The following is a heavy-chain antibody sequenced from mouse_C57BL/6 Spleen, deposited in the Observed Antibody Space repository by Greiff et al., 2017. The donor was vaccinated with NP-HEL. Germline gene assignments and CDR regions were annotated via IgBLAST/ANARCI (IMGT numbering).Heavy chain of an antibody. CDR2: INPNNGGT. CDR1: GYTFTDYN. Sequence: EVQLQQSGPELVKPGASVKIPCKASGYTFTDYNMDWVKQSHGKSLEWIGDINPNNGGTIYNQKFKGKATLTVDKSSSTAYMELRSLTSEDTAVYYCARGTHYYGSSFAYWGQGTLVTVSA. D-gene: IGHD1-1*01. J-gene: IGHJ3*01. CDR3: ARGTHYYGSSFAY. V-gene: IGHV1-18*01.